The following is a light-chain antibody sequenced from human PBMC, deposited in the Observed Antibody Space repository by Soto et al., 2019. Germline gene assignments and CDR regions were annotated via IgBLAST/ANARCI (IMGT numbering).Light chain of an antibody. CDR3: QQYGNSRYT. CDR1: QSVSSNY. Sequence: EIVLTQSPGTLSLSPGETATLSCRASQSVSSNYFAWYQQKPGQAPRLLIYGASYRATGIPDRFSGSGSGTDFTLTISRLEPEDFAVYYCQQYGNSRYTFGQGTKLEIK. CDR2: GAS. J-gene: IGKJ2*01. V-gene: IGKV3-20*01.